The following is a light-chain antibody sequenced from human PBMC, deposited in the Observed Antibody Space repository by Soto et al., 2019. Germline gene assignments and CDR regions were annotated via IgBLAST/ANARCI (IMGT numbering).Light chain of an antibody. CDR2: GAS. CDR3: QQYGSSHRT. CDR1: QSVSSSY. J-gene: IGKJ1*01. V-gene: IGKV3-20*01. Sequence: EIVLTQSPGTLSLSPGERATPSCRASQSVSSSYLAWYQQKPGQAPRLLIYGASSRATGIPDRFSGSGSGTDFTLTISRLEPEDFAVYYCQQYGSSHRTFGQGTKVEIK.